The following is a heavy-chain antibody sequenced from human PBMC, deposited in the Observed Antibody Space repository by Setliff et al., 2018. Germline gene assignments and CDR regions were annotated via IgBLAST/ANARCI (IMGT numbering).Heavy chain of an antibody. CDR2: INPSGGST. CDR3: AGRNTAMVYGFDI. D-gene: IGHD5-18*01. CDR1: GYTFTSYY. J-gene: IGHJ3*02. V-gene: IGHV1-46*01. Sequence: GASVKVSCKASGYTFTSYYMHWVRQAPGQGLEWRGRINPSGGSTSYAQKFQGRVTMTRDTSTSRVYMELSSLRSEDTAVYYCAGRNTAMVYGFDIWGQGTMVTVSS.